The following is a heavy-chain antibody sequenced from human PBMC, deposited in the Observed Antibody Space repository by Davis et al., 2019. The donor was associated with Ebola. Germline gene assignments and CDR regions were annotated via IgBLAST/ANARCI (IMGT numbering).Heavy chain of an antibody. D-gene: IGHD5-24*01. CDR1: GFTFSDYY. Sequence: ESLKISCAASGFTFSDYYMSWIRQPPGKGLEWIGEINHSGSTNYNPSLKSRVTISVDTSKNQFSLKLSSVTAADTAVYYCARGLYGNNFDYWGQGTLVTVSS. CDR3: ARGLYGNNFDY. V-gene: IGHV4-34*01. J-gene: IGHJ4*02. CDR2: INHSGST.